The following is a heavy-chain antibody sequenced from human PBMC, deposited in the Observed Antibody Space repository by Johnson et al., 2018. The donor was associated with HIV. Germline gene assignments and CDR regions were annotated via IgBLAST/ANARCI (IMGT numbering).Heavy chain of an antibody. J-gene: IGHJ3*02. CDR2: IKQDGSEK. CDR1: GFTFSSYW. CDR3: ARDQVAVVSPGAAFDI. D-gene: IGHD4-23*01. V-gene: IGHV3-7*05. Sequence: VQLVESGGGLVQPGGSLRLSCAASGFTFSSYWMSWVRQAPGKGLEWVANIKQDGSEKYYVDSVKGRFTVSRDKAWNSLFLQMNSLRAEDTAVYYCARDQVAVVSPGAAFDIWGQGTMVTVSS.